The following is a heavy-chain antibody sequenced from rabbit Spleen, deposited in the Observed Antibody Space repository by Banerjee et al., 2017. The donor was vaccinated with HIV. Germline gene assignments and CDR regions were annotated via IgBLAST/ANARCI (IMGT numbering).Heavy chain of an antibody. CDR1: GVSFSGSSY. D-gene: IGHD2-1*01. V-gene: IGHV1S45*01. Sequence: QEQLVESGGGLVKPGASLTLTCIASGVSFSGSSYMCWVRQAPGKGLEWIACIEAGSSGFTYFASWAKGRFTISKTSSTTVTLQMTSLTVADTATYFCARGSAAMTMVITGFYLTLWGPGTLVTVS. J-gene: IGHJ4*01. CDR3: ARGSAAMTMVITGFYLTL. CDR2: IEAGSSGFT.